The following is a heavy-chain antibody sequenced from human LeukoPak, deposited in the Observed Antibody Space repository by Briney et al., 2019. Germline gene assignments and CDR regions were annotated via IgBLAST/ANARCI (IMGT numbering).Heavy chain of an antibody. CDR3: ASMGSDGFDI. Sequence: ASVKVSCKASGYTFSNYAMNWVRQAPGQGLEFMGWINTYNGNPTYAQAFTGRFVFSVDTSVSTAYLQISSLKTEDTAVYYCASMGSDGFDIWGQGTMIIVSS. CDR1: GYTFSNYA. J-gene: IGHJ3*02. CDR2: INTYNGNP. D-gene: IGHD3-16*01. V-gene: IGHV7-4-1*02.